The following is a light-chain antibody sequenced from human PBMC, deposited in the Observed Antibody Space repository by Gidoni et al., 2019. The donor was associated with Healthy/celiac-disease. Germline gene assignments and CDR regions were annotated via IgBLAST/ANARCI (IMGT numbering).Light chain of an antibody. CDR1: SGHSSYA. CDR3: QTGGTGIRV. CDR2: LNSDGSH. J-gene: IGLJ3*02. V-gene: IGLV4-69*01. Sequence: QLVLTQSPSASASLGASVKLTCTLSSGHSSYAIAWHQQQPEKGPRYLMKLNSDGSHSKGDGIPDRFSGSSSGAERYRTISSLQSEDEADYYCQTGGTGIRVFGGGTKLTVL.